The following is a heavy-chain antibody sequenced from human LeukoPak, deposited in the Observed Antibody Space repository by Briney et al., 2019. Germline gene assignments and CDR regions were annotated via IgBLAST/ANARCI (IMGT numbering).Heavy chain of an antibody. CDR3: ARSLIYSGYDYYFDY. J-gene: IGHJ4*02. CDR2: IYYSGST. D-gene: IGHD5-12*01. Sequence: SSETLSLTCTVSGGSISSSSYYWGWIRQPPGKGLEWTGSIYYSGSTYYNPSLKSRVTISVDTSKNQFSLKLSSVTAADTAVYYCARSLIYSGYDYYFDYWGQGTLVTVSS. CDR1: GGSISSSSYY. V-gene: IGHV4-39*01.